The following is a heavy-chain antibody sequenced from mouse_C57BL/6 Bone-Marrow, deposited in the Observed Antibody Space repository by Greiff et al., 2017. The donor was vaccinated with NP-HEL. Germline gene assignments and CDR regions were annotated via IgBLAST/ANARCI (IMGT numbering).Heavy chain of an antibody. CDR1: GYSITSGYY. V-gene: IGHV3-6*01. J-gene: IGHJ3*01. CDR2: ISYAGSN. Sequence: EVKLLESGPGLVKPSQSLSLTCSVTGYSITSGYYWNWIRQFPGNKLEWMGYISYAGSNNYNPSLKNRISINRDTSKNQFFLKLKSVTTEDTATYYCARGLLGFAYWGQGTLVTVSA. D-gene: IGHD1-1*01. CDR3: ARGLLGFAY.